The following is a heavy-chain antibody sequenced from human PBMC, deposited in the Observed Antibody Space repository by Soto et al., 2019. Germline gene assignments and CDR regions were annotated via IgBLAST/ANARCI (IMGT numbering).Heavy chain of an antibody. D-gene: IGHD2-8*01. CDR3: AKDVGYCTNGVCLYNWFDP. Sequence: GGSLRLSCAASGFTFNSYGIHWVRQAPGKALEWVAVISYDGNNIYYGDSVQGRFTISRDNSKNTIYLQMNSLRAEDTAVYYCAKDVGYCTNGVCLYNWFDPWGQGTLVTVS. CDR2: ISYDGNNI. CDR1: GFTFNSYG. J-gene: IGHJ5*02. V-gene: IGHV3-30*18.